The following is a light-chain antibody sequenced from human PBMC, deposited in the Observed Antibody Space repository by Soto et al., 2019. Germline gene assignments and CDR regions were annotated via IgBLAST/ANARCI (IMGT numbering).Light chain of an antibody. CDR1: QSVSSSN. Sequence: ESVFKPSPGTLYLSPGERATLSCRSSQSVSSSNLAWYQQKPGHAPRILIYGTSSRATGIPDRFSGRGSGTDYTFTISRLDYDDFAVYYCQQYVSTPRKFGPGNKVE. J-gene: IGKJ1*01. CDR3: QQYVSTPRK. V-gene: IGKV3-20*01. CDR2: GTS.